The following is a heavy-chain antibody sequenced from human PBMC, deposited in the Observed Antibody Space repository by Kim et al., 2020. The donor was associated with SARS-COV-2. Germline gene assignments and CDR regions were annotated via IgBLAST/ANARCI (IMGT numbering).Heavy chain of an antibody. J-gene: IGHJ5*02. CDR3: ARDSSSSWTNWFDP. Sequence: GGSLRLSCAASGFTFSSYSMNWVRQAPGKGLEWVSSISSSSYIYYADSVKGRFTISRDNAKNSLYLQMNSLRAEDTAVYYCARDSSSSWTNWFDPWGQGTLVTVSS. D-gene: IGHD6-13*01. CDR2: ISSSSYI. CDR1: GFTFSSYS. V-gene: IGHV3-21*01.